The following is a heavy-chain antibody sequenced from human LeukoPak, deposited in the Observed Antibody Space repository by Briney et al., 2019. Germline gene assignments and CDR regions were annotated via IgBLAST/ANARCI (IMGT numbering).Heavy chain of an antibody. CDR3: ARVPGAAAGTGVP. D-gene: IGHD6-13*01. J-gene: IGHJ5*02. Sequence: GASVKDSCKASGYTFTGYYMHWVRQAPGQGLEWMGWINPNSGGTNYAQKFQGRVTMTRDTSISTAYMELSRLRSDDTAVYYCARVPGAAAGTGVPWGQGTLVTVSS. CDR2: INPNSGGT. V-gene: IGHV1-2*02. CDR1: GYTFTGYY.